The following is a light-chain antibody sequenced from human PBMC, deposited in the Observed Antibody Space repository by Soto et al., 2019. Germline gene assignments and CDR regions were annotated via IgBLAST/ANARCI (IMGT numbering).Light chain of an antibody. CDR2: GAS. Sequence: EIVMTQSPATLSVSPGERATLSCRASQSVGIKLAWYQQKPGQAPRILIHGASTRASGISARFSGSGSWTEFTLTLTNLQSEDFSIYYCQQYHNWPPLTFGQGTRLDIK. J-gene: IGKJ5*01. V-gene: IGKV3-15*01. CDR1: QSVGIK. CDR3: QQYHNWPPLT.